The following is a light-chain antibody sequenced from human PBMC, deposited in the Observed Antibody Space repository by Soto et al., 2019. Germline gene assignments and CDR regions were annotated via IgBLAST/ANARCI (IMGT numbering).Light chain of an antibody. J-gene: IGKJ1*01. Sequence: DIVMTQSPDSLAVSLGERATINCKSSQSILYSADNKNYLAWYQQKPGQSPKLLIYWASTRESGVPDRFSGSGSGTDFTITISSLQAEDVAVYYCLQFYSTPWTFGQGTKVEIK. CDR3: LQFYSTPWT. CDR2: WAS. V-gene: IGKV4-1*01. CDR1: QSILYSADNKNY.